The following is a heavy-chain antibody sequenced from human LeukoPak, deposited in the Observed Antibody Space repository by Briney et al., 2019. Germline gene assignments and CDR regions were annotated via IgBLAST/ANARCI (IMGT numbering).Heavy chain of an antibody. V-gene: IGHV4-4*08. CDR1: GGSITGYH. Sequence: KPSETLSLTCTVSGGSITGYHWSWIRQPPGKGLEWIGYIYSNEATQYKPSLKSRITISADTSKNQFSLKLTSVSAADTAIYYCARRNDFDIWGQVTMVTVSS. CDR2: IYSNEAT. J-gene: IGHJ3*02. CDR3: ARRNDFDI.